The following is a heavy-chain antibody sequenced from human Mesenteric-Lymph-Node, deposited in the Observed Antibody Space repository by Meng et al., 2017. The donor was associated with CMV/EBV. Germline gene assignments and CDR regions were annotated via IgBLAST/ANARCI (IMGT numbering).Heavy chain of an antibody. V-gene: IGHV1-69*05. J-gene: IGHJ6*02. CDR3: ARSGNRGFSGYDPLGGHYYHYGMDV. D-gene: IGHD5-12*01. CDR2: IIPIFGTA. CDR1: GGTFSSYA. Sequence: SVKVSCKASGGTFSSYAISWVRQAPGQGLEWMGGIIPIFGTANYAQKFQGRVTMTTDTSTSTAYMEVRSLRSDDTAVYYCARSGNRGFSGYDPLGGHYYHYGMDVWGQGTTVTVSS.